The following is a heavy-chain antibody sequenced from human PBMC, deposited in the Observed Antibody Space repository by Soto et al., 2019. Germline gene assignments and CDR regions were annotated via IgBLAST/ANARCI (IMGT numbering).Heavy chain of an antibody. Sequence: GGSLRLSCAASGFTFSSYAMSWVRQAPGKGLEWISAVSGSGGSTYYADSVKGRFTISRDNSKDTLYLQMNNLRAEDTAVYYCAKPPDYNWNDYWGQGALVTVSS. J-gene: IGHJ4*02. CDR2: VSGSGGST. V-gene: IGHV3-23*01. CDR3: AKPPDYNWNDY. CDR1: GFTFSSYA. D-gene: IGHD1-20*01.